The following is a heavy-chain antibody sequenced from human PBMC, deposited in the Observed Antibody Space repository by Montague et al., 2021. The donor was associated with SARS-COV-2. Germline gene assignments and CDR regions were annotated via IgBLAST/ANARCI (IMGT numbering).Heavy chain of an antibody. Sequence: SETLSLTCAVSGASVTSINWWSWVRQPPGRGLEWIAEIYHTGITNYKPSLRSRVCISLDTSKNQFSLTLTSVTAADTAIYYCASEPVIQQLYSWGQGTLVTVSS. V-gene: IGHV4-4*02. J-gene: IGHJ4*02. CDR3: ASEPVIQQLYS. D-gene: IGHD6-13*01. CDR1: GASVTSINW. CDR2: IYHTGIT.